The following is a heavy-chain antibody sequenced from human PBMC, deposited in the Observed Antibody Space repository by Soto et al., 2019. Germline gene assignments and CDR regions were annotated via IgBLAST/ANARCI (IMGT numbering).Heavy chain of an antibody. CDR3: ARDFRTPYGVPYFDY. CDR1: GFTVSSNY. D-gene: IGHD4-17*01. J-gene: IGHJ4*02. Sequence: EVQLVESGGGLVQPGGSLRLSCAASGFTVSSNYMSWVRQAPGKGLEWVSVIYSGGSTYYADSVKGRFTISRHNSKNTLYLLMNSLRAEDTAVYYCARDFRTPYGVPYFDYWGQGTLVTVSS. CDR2: IYSGGST. V-gene: IGHV3-53*04.